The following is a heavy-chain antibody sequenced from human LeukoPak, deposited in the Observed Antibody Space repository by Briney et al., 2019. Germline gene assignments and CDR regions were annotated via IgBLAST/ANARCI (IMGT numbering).Heavy chain of an antibody. D-gene: IGHD5-18*01. V-gene: IGHV4-59*08. CDR3: ARHVGIHLWSLYFDY. Sequence: SETLSLTCTVSGGSISSHYWSWIRQPPGKGLEWIGYIYYSGSTNYNPSLKSRVTISVDTSKNQFSLKLTSVTAADTAVYYCARHVGIHLWSLYFDYWGQGSLVTVSS. J-gene: IGHJ4*02. CDR1: GGSISSHY. CDR2: IYYSGST.